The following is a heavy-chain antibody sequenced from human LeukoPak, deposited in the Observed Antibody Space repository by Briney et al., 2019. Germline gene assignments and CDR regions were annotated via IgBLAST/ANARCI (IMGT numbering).Heavy chain of an antibody. CDR1: GYTFTSYG. CDR2: ISAYNGNT. D-gene: IGHD3-22*01. CDR3: ARQNYDSSGYYLFDY. V-gene: IGHV1-18*01. Sequence: ASVKVSCKASGYTFTSYGISWVRQAPGQGLEWVGWISAYNGNTNYAQKLQGRVTMTTDTSTSTAYMELRGLRSEDTAVYYCARQNYDSSGYYLFDYWGQGTLVTVSS. J-gene: IGHJ4*02.